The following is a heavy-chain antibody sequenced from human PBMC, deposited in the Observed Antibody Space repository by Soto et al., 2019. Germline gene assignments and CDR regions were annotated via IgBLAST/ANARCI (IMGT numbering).Heavy chain of an antibody. CDR1: GFTFSSYG. CDR2: IWDDGSNK. Sequence: QVQLVESGGGVVQPGRSLRLSCAASGFTFSSYGMHWVRQAPGKGLEWVAVIWDDGSNKYYADSVKGRFTISRDNSKNTLYLQMNSLRAEDTAVYYCARDGLPIDTAMLTWPDYWGQGTLVTVST. CDR3: ARDGLPIDTAMLTWPDY. D-gene: IGHD5-18*01. J-gene: IGHJ4*02. V-gene: IGHV3-33*01.